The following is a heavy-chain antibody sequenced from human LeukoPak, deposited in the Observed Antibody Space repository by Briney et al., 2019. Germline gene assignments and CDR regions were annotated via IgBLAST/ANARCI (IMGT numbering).Heavy chain of an antibody. V-gene: IGHV3-73*01. CDR1: GFTFSGSA. Sequence: GGSLRLSCAASGFTFSGSAMHWVRQASGNGLEWVGRIRSKANSYATAYAASVKGRFTISRDDSKNTAYLQMDSLKTEDTAVYYCTGNYYGSGSYADFDYWGQGTLVTVSS. D-gene: IGHD3-10*01. CDR3: TGNYYGSGSYADFDY. CDR2: IRSKANSYAT. J-gene: IGHJ4*02.